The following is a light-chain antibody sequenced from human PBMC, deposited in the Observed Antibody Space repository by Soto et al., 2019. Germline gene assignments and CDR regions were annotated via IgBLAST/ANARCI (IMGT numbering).Light chain of an antibody. J-gene: IGKJ5*01. CDR2: DTS. CDR1: QSVSSSY. Sequence: EIVLTQSPGTLSLSPGERATLSCRASQSVSSSYLAWYQHKPGQTPRLLIYDTSTRATGIPDRFSGSGSGTDFTLTISRPEPEDFAVYYCQQYGSSPPITFGQGTRLEIK. CDR3: QQYGSSPPIT. V-gene: IGKV3-20*01.